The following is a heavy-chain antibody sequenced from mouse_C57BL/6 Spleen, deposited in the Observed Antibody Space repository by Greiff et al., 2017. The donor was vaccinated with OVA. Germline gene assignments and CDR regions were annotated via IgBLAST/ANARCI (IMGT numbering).Heavy chain of an antibody. J-gene: IGHJ3*01. CDR3: AREGIYYDYGGAWFAY. CDR2: IYPSDSET. CDR1: GYTFTSYW. D-gene: IGHD2-4*01. V-gene: IGHV1-61*01. Sequence: QVQLQQPEAELVRPGSSVKLSCKASGYTFTSYWMDWVKQRPGQGLEWIGNIYPSDSETHYNQKFKDKATLTVDKSSSTAYMQLSSLTSEDSAVYYCAREGIYYDYGGAWFAYWGQGTLVTVSA.